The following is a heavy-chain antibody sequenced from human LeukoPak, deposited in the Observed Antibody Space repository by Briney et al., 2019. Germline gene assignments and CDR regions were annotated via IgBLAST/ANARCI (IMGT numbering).Heavy chain of an antibody. D-gene: IGHD2-2*01. CDR2: TYYRSKWYN. CDR1: GDSVSFNSDV. J-gene: IGHJ6*02. CDR3: ARSSSTSPGSYYGMDV. Sequence: SQTLSLTCAISGDSVSFNSDVWNWIRQSPSRGLEWLGRTYYRSKWYNDYAVSVKSRITINPDTSKNQFSLQLNSVTPEDTAVYYCARSSSTSPGSYYGMDVWGQGTTVTVSS. V-gene: IGHV6-1*01.